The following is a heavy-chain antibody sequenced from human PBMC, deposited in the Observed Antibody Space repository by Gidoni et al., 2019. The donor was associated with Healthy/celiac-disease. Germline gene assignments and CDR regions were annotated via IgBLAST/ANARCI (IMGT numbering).Heavy chain of an antibody. CDR1: GFTFSSYS. CDR3: ARDRGKYYYDSSGQGY. J-gene: IGHJ4*02. Sequence: EVQLVESGGGLVKPGGSLRLSCAASGFTFSSYSMNWVRQAPGKGLEWVSSISSSSIYIYYADSVKGRFTISRDNAKNSLYLQMNSLRAEDTAVYYCARDRGKYYYDSSGQGYWGQGTLVTVSS. V-gene: IGHV3-21*01. CDR2: ISSSSIYI. D-gene: IGHD3-22*01.